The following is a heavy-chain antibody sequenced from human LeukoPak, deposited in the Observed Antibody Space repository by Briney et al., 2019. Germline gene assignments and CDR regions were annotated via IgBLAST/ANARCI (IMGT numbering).Heavy chain of an antibody. CDR1: GGSISNYY. CDR3: ARPYYYDSSIDP. Sequence: SETLSLTCTVSGGSISNYYWSWIRQPPGKGLEWIAYMYYSGSTYYNPSLKSRVTMSADTSKNQLSLKLSSVTAADTVVYYCARPYYYDSSIDPWGQGILVTVSS. V-gene: IGHV4-30-4*08. D-gene: IGHD3-22*01. J-gene: IGHJ5*02. CDR2: MYYSGST.